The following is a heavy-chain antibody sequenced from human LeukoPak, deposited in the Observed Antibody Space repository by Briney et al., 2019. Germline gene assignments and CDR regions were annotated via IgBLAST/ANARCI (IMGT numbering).Heavy chain of an antibody. J-gene: IGHJ4*02. V-gene: IGHV4-38-2*02. CDR3: ARDPVNDSSGYYGY. CDR2: IYHRGST. D-gene: IGHD3-22*01. Sequence: SETLSLTCTVSGYSISNGYYWGWIRQPPGKGLEWVGSIYHRGSTYYNPSLTSRVTISLDTSKNQFSLKLSSVTAADTAVYYCARDPVNDSSGYYGYWGQGTLVTVSS. CDR1: GYSISNGYY.